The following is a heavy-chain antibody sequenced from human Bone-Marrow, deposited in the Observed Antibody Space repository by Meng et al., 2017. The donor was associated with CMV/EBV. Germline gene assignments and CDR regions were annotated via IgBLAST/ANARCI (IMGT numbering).Heavy chain of an antibody. D-gene: IGHD5-18*01. CDR3: ARGGLEGLGYSYGPDY. CDR2: ISSSGSTI. CDR1: GFTFSSYE. V-gene: IGHV3-48*03. Sequence: GGSLRLSCAASGFTFSSYEMNWVRQAPGKGLEWVSYISSSGSTIYYADSVKGRFTISRDNAKNSLYLQMNSLRAEDTAVYYCARGGLEGLGYSYGPDYWGQGTLVTVSS. J-gene: IGHJ4*02.